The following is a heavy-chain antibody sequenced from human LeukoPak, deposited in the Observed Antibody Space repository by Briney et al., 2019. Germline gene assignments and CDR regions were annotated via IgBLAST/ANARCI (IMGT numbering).Heavy chain of an antibody. V-gene: IGHV4-61*02. Sequence: PSETLSLTCTVSGGSISSGSYYWSWIRQPAGKGLEWIGRIYTSGSTNYNPSLKSRVTISVDTSKNQFSLKLSSVTAADTAVYYCARGSPGPWYHDILTGYPPNGDWFDPWGQGTLVTVSS. D-gene: IGHD3-9*01. J-gene: IGHJ5*02. CDR3: ARGSPGPWYHDILTGYPPNGDWFDP. CDR2: IYTSGST. CDR1: GGSISSGSYY.